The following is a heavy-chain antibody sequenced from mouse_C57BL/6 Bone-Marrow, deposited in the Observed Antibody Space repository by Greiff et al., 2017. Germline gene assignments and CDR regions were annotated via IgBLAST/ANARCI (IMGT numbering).Heavy chain of an antibody. CDR1: GSTFTSYW. CDR2: IYPSDSET. Sequence: VQLQQPGAELVRPGSSVKLSCKASGSTFTSYWMDWVKQRPGQGLEWIGNIYPSDSETHYPQKFKAKATLTVNKSSSAAYMQLSSLTTEDAAVDYWARSRGKNLAVEREYCAMDYWGQGTAVTVSS. V-gene: IGHV1-61*01. J-gene: IGHJ4*01. D-gene: IGHD1-1*01. CDR3: ARSRGKNLAVEREYCAMDY.